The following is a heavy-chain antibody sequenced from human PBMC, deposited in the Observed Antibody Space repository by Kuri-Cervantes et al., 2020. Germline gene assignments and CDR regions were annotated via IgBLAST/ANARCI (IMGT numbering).Heavy chain of an antibody. Sequence: SETLSLTCTVSGGSISSGSYYWSWIRQPAGKGLEWIGRIYTSGSTNYNPSLKSRDTMSVDTSKNQFSLKLSSVTAADTAVYYCARVDYGDYVGGDYWGQGTLVTVSS. V-gene: IGHV4-61*02. CDR3: ARVDYGDYVGGDY. CDR1: GGSISSGSYY. D-gene: IGHD4-17*01. J-gene: IGHJ4*02. CDR2: IYTSGST.